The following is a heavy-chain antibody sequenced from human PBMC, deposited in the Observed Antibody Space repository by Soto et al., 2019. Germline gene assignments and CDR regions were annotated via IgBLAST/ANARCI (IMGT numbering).Heavy chain of an antibody. CDR3: ARGSKGTYGMDV. V-gene: IGHV3-13*01. J-gene: IGHJ6*02. CDR2: IGSAGDS. CDR1: GYTFRSSD. D-gene: IGHD3-10*01. Sequence: GGSLRLSCAASGYTFRSSDMHWVRQVTGKGLGWVSVIGSAGDSNYPPSVKGRFTISSENAKNSLYLQMNSLRAGDTAVYYCARGSKGTYGMDVWGQGTTVTAP.